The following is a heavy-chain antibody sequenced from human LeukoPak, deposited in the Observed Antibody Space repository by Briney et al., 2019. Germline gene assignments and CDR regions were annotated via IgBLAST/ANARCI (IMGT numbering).Heavy chain of an antibody. V-gene: IGHV3-21*01. D-gene: IGHD3-16*01. CDR2: ITISSSII. J-gene: IGHJ4*02. CDR1: GFSFSDYS. Sequence: AGSLTLSCAASGFSFSDYSMNWVRQAPGKGLEWVSSITISSSIIYYADSVKGRFTISRDNAKNSLFLQMNSLRAEDTAVYFCARDLSDDYSLDYWGQGTLVSVSS. CDR3: ARDLSDDYSLDY.